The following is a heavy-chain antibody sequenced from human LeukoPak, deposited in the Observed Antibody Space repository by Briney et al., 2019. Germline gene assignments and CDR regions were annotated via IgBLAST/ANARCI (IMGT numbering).Heavy chain of an antibody. CDR2: ISAYNGNT. CDR3: ARVRDYSDSSDYSDY. V-gene: IGHV1-18*04. J-gene: IGHJ4*02. D-gene: IGHD3-22*01. Sequence: ASVKVSCKASGYTFTSYYISWVRQAPGQGLEWMGWISAYNGNTKYVQKFQGRVTMTIDTSSTTAYMELRSLTSDDTAVYYCARVRDYSDSSDYSDYWGQGTLVTVSS. CDR1: GYTFTSYY.